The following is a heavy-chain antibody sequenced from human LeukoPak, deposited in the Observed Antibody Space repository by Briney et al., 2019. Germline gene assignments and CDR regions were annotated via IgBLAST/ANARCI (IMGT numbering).Heavy chain of an antibody. V-gene: IGHV4-31*03. CDR2: IYYSGST. Sequence: PSETLSLTCTVSGGSISSGGYYWSWIRQHPGKGLEWIGYIYYSGSTYYNPSLKSRVTISVDTSKNQFSLKLSSVTAADTAVYYCAQSTAPYRAHGYWGQGILVTVSS. CDR3: AQSTAPYRAHGY. CDR1: GGSISSGGYY. D-gene: IGHD2-21*02. J-gene: IGHJ4*02.